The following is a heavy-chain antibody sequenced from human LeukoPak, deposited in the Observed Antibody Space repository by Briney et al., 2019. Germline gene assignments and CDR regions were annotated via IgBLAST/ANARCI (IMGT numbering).Heavy chain of an antibody. V-gene: IGHV4-61*02. CDR2: FYTSGST. CDR3: ARVNYSNYISY. Sequence: SETLSLTCTVSGGSISSAGYYWSWIRQPAGKGLEWIGRFYTSGSTNYNPSLKSRVTISADTSKNQFSLKLSSVTAADTAVYYCARVNYSNYISYWGQGTLVTVSS. J-gene: IGHJ4*02. CDR1: GGSISSAGYY. D-gene: IGHD4-11*01.